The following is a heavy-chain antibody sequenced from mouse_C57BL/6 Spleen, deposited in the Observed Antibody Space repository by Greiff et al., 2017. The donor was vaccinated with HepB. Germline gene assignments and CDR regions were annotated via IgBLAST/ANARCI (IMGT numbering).Heavy chain of an antibody. CDR2: IYPRSGNT. V-gene: IGHV1-81*01. CDR1: GYTFTSYG. J-gene: IGHJ4*01. CDR3: AIRRNYAMDY. Sequence: QVQLKQSGAELARPGASVKLSCKASGYTFTSYGISWVKQRTGQGLEWIGEIYPRSGNTYYNEKFKGKATLTADKSSSTAYMELRSLTSEDSAVYFCAIRRNYAMDYWGQGTSVTVSS. D-gene: IGHD2-12*01.